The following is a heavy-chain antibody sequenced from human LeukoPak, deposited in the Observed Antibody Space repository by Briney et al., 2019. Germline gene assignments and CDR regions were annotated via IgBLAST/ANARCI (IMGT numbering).Heavy chain of an antibody. CDR2: IRSDGSST. D-gene: IGHD6-19*01. V-gene: IGHV3-64*01. J-gene: IGHJ4*02. CDR1: GFSFSAYT. CDR3: TRRYGGHSGWAGYHDS. Sequence: PGGSLRLSXVASGFSFSAYTMHWVRQAPGKGLEYVSAIRSDGSSTFYPSSVRGRFTISRDNSKSTLYLQMGSLRAEDTAVYYCTRRYGGHSGWAGYHDSWGQGTLVTVSS.